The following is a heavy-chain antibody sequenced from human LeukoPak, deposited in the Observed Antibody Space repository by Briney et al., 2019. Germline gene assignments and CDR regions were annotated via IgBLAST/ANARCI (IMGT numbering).Heavy chain of an antibody. CDR1: GGSISSYY. Sequence: SETLSLTCTVSGGSISSYYWSWIRQPAGKGLEWIGRIYTSGSTNYNPSLKSRVTISVDTSKNQFSLKLSSVTAADTAVYYCARSMTTVERGYAFDIWGQGTMVTVSS. D-gene: IGHD4-23*01. CDR3: ARSMTTVERGYAFDI. V-gene: IGHV4-4*07. CDR2: IYTSGST. J-gene: IGHJ3*02.